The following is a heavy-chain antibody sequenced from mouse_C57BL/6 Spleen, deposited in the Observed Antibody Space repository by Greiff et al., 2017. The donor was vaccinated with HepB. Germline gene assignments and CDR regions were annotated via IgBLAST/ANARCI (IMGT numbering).Heavy chain of an antibody. J-gene: IGHJ4*01. CDR1: GYAFSSYW. V-gene: IGHV1-80*01. CDR3: ARGGPYCAMDY. CDR2: IYPGDGDT. Sequence: QVQLQQPGAELVKPGASVKISCKASGYAFSSYWMNWVKQRPGKGLEWIGQIYPGDGDTNYNGKFKGKATLTADKSSSTAYMQLSSLTSEDSAVYFCARGGPYCAMDYWGQGTSVTVSS.